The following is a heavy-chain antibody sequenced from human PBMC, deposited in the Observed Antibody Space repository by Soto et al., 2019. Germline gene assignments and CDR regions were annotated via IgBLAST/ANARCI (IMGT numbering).Heavy chain of an antibody. J-gene: IGHJ5*02. CDR2: INPSGGST. CDR3: AREGGITAAGTWFDP. CDR1: GYTFTSYY. V-gene: IGHV1-46*01. Sequence: ASVKVSCKASGYTFTSYYMHWVRQAPGQGLEWMGIINPSGGSTSYAQKFQGRVTMTRDTSTSTVYMELSSLRSEDTAVYYCAREGGITAAGTWFDPWGQGTLVTAPQ. D-gene: IGHD6-13*01.